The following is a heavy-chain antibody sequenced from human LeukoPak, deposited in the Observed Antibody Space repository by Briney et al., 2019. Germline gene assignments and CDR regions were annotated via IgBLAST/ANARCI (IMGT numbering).Heavy chain of an antibody. D-gene: IGHD3-10*01. Sequence: GGSPRLSCAASGFTFSSYEMSWVRQAPGKGLEWVSDISTSGSTIYYADSVKGRFTISRDNAKNSLYLQMNSLRAEDTAAYYCARLDYGSGSYYNWFDPWGQGTLVTVSS. CDR3: ARLDYGSGSYYNWFDP. CDR1: GFTFSSYE. J-gene: IGHJ5*02. V-gene: IGHV3-48*03. CDR2: ISTSGSTI.